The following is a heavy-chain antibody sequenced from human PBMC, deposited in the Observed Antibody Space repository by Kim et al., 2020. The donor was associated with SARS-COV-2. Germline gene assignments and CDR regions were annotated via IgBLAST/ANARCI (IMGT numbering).Heavy chain of an antibody. D-gene: IGHD3-10*01. V-gene: IGHV4-34*01. CDR2: INHSGST. CDR1: GGSFSGYY. CDR3: ARGGNYYGSGSNP. J-gene: IGHJ5*02. Sequence: SETLSLTCAVYGGSFSGYYWSWIRQPPGKGLEWIGEINHSGSTNYNPSLKSRVTISVDTSKNQFSLKLSSVTAAGTAVYYCARGGNYYGSGSNPWGQGTLVTVSS.